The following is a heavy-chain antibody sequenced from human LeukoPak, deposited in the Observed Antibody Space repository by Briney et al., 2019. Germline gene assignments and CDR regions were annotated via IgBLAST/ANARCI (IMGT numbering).Heavy chain of an antibody. CDR2: INHSGST. D-gene: IGHD3-16*01. V-gene: IGHV4-34*01. CDR1: GGSISSYY. J-gene: IGHJ5*02. Sequence: SETLSLTCTVSGGSISSYYWSWIRQPPGKGLEWIGEINHSGSTNYNPSLKSRVTISVDTSKNQFSLKLSSVTAADTAVYYCARKVGGPWGQGTLVTVSS. CDR3: ARKVGGP.